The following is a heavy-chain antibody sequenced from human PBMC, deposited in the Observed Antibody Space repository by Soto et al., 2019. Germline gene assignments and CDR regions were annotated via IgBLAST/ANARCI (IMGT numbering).Heavy chain of an antibody. J-gene: IGHJ6*02. D-gene: IGHD3-22*01. CDR2: MNPNSGNT. V-gene: IGHV1-8*01. CDR1: GYTFTSYD. CDR3: ARDYDSSSDYGMDV. Sequence: QVQLVQSGAEVKKPGASVKVSCKASGYTFTSYDINWVRQATGQGLEWMGWMNPNSGNTGYAQKFQGRVTMTRNTSKSTAYMELSSLRSEDTAVYYCARDYDSSSDYGMDVWGQGTTVTVSS.